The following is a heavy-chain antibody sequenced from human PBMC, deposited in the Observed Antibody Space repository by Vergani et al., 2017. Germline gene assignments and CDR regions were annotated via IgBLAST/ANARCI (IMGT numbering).Heavy chain of an antibody. Sequence: QVQLVESGGGVVQPGRSLRLSCAASGFTFISSGMHWVRQAPGKGLEWVAVISYDGSNKYYADSAKGRFTISRDNFKKTLYLQMNSLRAEDTAVYYCAKERRRLTMILEGGDYWGQGTLVTVSS. J-gene: IGHJ4*02. V-gene: IGHV3-30*18. CDR1: GFTFISSG. CDR2: ISYDGSNK. CDR3: AKERRRLTMILEGGDY. D-gene: IGHD3-22*01.